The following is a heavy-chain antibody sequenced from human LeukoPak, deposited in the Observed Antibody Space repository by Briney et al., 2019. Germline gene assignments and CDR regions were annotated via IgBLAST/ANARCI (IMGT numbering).Heavy chain of an antibody. D-gene: IGHD3-22*01. J-gene: IGHJ3*02. CDR2: IYYSGST. V-gene: IGHV4-31*03. CDR3: ARNVVVVIDNAFDI. CDR1: GGSISGGVYY. Sequence: SQTLSLTCTVSGGSISGGVYYWSWIRQHPGKGLEWIGYIYYSGSTYYNPSLKSRVTISVDTSKNQFSLKLSSVTAADTAVYYCARNVVVVIDNAFDIWGQGTMVTVSS.